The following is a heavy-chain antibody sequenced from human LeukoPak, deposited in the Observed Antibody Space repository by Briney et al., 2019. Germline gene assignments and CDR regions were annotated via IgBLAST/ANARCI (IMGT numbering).Heavy chain of an antibody. CDR1: GFTFSSYA. D-gene: IGHD3-10*01. CDR2: ISYIGGST. CDR3: AGGSGTYTKFDY. J-gene: IGHJ4*02. V-gene: IGHV3-23*01. Sequence: PGGSLRLSCAASGFTFSSYAMSWVRQAPGKGLEWVPTISYIGGSTYYADSVKGRFTISRDSSKNTLYLQMNSLRAEDTAVYYCAGGSGTYTKFDYWGQGTLVTVSS.